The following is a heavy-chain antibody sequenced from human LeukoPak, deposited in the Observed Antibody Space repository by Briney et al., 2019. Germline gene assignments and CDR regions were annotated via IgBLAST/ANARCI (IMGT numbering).Heavy chain of an antibody. Sequence: PGRSLRLSCAASGFTFSSYGMHWVRQAPGKGLEWVAVIWYDGSNKYYADSVKGRFTISRDNSKNTLYLQMNSLRAEDTAVYYCARDPTVLTLNGDYYFDYWGQGTLVTVST. CDR1: GFTFSSYG. CDR3: ARDPTVLTLNGDYYFDY. D-gene: IGHD4-17*01. V-gene: IGHV3-30*19. J-gene: IGHJ4*02. CDR2: IWYDGSNK.